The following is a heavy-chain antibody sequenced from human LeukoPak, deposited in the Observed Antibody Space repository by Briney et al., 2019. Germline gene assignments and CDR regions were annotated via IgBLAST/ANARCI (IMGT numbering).Heavy chain of an antibody. V-gene: IGHV4-59*10. CDR1: GGSFSGYY. CDR3: ARSYCSSTSCYYAFDI. D-gene: IGHD2-2*01. J-gene: IGHJ3*02. Sequence: SETLSLTCAVYGGSFSGYYWSWIRQPAGKGLEWIGRIYTSGSTNYNPSLKSRVTMSVDTSKNRFSLKLSSVTAADTAVYYCARSYCSSTSCYYAFDIWGQGTMVTVSS. CDR2: IYTSGST.